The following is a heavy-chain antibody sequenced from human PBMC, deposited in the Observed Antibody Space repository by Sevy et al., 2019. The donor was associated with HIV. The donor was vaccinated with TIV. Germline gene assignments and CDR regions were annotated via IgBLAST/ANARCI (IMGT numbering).Heavy chain of an antibody. Sequence: GGSLRLSCAASGFTFSSYAMHWVRQAPGKGLEWVAVISYDGSNKYYADSVKGRFTISGDNSKNTLYLQMNSLRAEDTAVYYCARDQYGMDVWGQGTTVTVSS. CDR3: ARDQYGMDV. V-gene: IGHV3-30-3*01. CDR1: GFTFSSYA. CDR2: ISYDGSNK. J-gene: IGHJ6*02.